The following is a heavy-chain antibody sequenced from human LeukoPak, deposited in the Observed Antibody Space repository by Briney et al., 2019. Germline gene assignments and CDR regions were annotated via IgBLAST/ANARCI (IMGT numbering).Heavy chain of an antibody. J-gene: IGHJ5*02. CDR3: ARKTAVKGANCFDP. CDR2: IDNDGSNT. V-gene: IGHV3-74*01. D-gene: IGHD4-11*01. Sequence: GESLRLSCAASGFPFSAYWMNWVRQAPGKGLVWVSRIDNDGSNTSYADSVKGRFTISRDNAKNALYLEMNSLRAEDTAVYYCARKTAVKGANCFDPWGQGTQVTVSS. CDR1: GFPFSAYW.